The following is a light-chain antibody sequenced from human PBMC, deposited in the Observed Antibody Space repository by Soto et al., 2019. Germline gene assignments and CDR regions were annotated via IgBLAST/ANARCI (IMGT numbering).Light chain of an antibody. J-gene: IGKJ1*01. CDR1: QTISTS. Sequence: IQMTQSPSTLSAFLGDRVTITCRASQTISTSLSWYQQKPGKAPKLRIYLASTLQSGVPARFRGSGSATEFTLSISSLQPDDFATYYCQQYGTSSRTFGQGTKVDIK. V-gene: IGKV1-5*03. CDR2: LAS. CDR3: QQYGTSSRT.